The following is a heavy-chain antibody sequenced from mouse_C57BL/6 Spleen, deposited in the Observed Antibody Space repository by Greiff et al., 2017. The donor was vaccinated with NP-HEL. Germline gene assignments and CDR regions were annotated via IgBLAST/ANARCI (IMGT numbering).Heavy chain of an antibody. CDR3: ARRGLLVYFDY. D-gene: IGHD2-3*01. J-gene: IGHJ2*01. Sequence: VQLQQPGAELVKPGASVKLSCKASGYTFTSYWMQWVKQRPGQGLEWIGEIDPSDSYTNYNQKFKGKATLTVDTSSSTAYMQLSSLTSEDSAVYYCARRGLLVYFDYWGQGTTLTVSS. CDR1: GYTFTSYW. V-gene: IGHV1-50*01. CDR2: IDPSDSYT.